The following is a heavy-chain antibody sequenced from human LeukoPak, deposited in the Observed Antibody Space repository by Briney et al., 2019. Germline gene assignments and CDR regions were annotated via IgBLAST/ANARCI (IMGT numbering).Heavy chain of an antibody. CDR3: ARPKMLSWFDP. CDR2: INWNGGST. CDR1: GFTFDDYG. Sequence: GGSLRLSCAASGFTFDDYGMSWVGQAPGKGRGWVSGINWNGGSTGYADSVKGRFTISRDNSNNSLYLQMNSLRAEDTALYYCARPKMLSWFDPWGQGTLVTVSS. D-gene: IGHD3-10*02. V-gene: IGHV3-20*04. J-gene: IGHJ5*02.